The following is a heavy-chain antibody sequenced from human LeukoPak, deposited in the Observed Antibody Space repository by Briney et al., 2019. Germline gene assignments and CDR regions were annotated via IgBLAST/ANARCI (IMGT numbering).Heavy chain of an antibody. CDR2: IYPGDSDT. V-gene: IGHV5-51*01. J-gene: IGHJ4*02. Sequence: GESLNISCKCSGHSFTSYWIGWVRQMPGKGLEWIGIIYPGDSDTRYSPSFQGQVTISADKSISTAYLQWSSLKASDTAMYYCATGYCSGGSCYSEKNFDYWGQGTLVTVSS. CDR1: GHSFTSYW. D-gene: IGHD2-15*01. CDR3: ATGYCSGGSCYSEKNFDY.